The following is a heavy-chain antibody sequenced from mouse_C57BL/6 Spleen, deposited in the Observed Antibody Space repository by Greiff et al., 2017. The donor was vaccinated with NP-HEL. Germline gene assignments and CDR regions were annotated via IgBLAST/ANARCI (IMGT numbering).Heavy chain of an antibody. CDR2: IDPSDSYT. Sequence: VQLQQSGAELVMPGASVKLSCKASGYTFTSYWMHWVKQRPGQGLEWIGEIDPSDSYTNYNQKFKGKSTLTVDKSSSTAYMQLSSLTSEDSAVYYCARSREVYGSPLPWFAYWGQGTLVTVSA. J-gene: IGHJ3*01. V-gene: IGHV1-69*01. D-gene: IGHD1-1*01. CDR3: ARSREVYGSPLPWFAY. CDR1: GYTFTSYW.